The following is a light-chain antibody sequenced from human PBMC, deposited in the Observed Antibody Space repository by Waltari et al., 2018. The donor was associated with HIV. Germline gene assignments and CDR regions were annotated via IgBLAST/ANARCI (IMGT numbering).Light chain of an antibody. Sequence: QSVLTQPPSASGTPGQRVTISCSGSSSNIGSNYVYWYQQLPGTTPKLLIYRHKQRPSGVPDRFSGSKSGTSASLAISGLRSEDEADYYCAAWDDSLSGRVFGGGTKLTVL. CDR1: SSNIGSNY. J-gene: IGLJ3*02. CDR3: AAWDDSLSGRV. CDR2: RHK. V-gene: IGLV1-47*01.